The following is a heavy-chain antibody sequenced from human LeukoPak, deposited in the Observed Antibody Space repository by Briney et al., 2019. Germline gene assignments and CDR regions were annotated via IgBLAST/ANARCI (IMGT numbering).Heavy chain of an antibody. CDR3: ARDRAWNYFDY. CDR2: ISNDGSRK. Sequence: GGSLRLSCAPSGFTFSRRGMHWVRQAPVKGLEWVAIISNDGSRKYYAHSVEGRFTISRDNSKNTLYLQMDSLRAGDTAVYYCARDRAWNYFDYWGQGTLVTVSS. V-gene: IGHV3-30*03. CDR1: GFTFSRRG. J-gene: IGHJ4*02. D-gene: IGHD3-3*01.